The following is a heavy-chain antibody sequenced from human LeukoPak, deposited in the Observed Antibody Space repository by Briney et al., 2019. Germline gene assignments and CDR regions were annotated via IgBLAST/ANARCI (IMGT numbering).Heavy chain of an antibody. CDR1: GGAISISSYY. V-gene: IGHV4-39*01. CDR2: IFFSGST. D-gene: IGHD3-3*01. J-gene: IGHJ4*02. CDR3: AGHDWGTTISGVAFFDY. Sequence: KPSETLSLTCTVSGGAISISSYYWGCVRQPPGKGLEWVGSIFFSGSTYYNPSLNTRATKSVVTSKNQFSLNLNSVTDADAAVYYCAGHDWGTTISGVAFFDYWGQGTLVTVSS.